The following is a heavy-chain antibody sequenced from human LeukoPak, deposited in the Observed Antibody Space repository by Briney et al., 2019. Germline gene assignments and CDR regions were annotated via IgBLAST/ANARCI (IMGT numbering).Heavy chain of an antibody. Sequence: GGSLRLSCAASGFTFSSCAMHWVRQAPGKGLEWVAVISNDGSNKYYADSVKGRFTISRDNSRNTLYLQMNSLRPEDTAVYYCAKRIETALGKYYFDYWGQGTLVTVSS. V-gene: IGHV3-30*18. D-gene: IGHD2/OR15-2a*01. CDR3: AKRIETALGKYYFDY. CDR1: GFTFSSCA. CDR2: ISNDGSNK. J-gene: IGHJ4*02.